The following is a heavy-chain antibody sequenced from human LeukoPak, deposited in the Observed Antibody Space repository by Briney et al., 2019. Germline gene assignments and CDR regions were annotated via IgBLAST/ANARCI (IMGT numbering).Heavy chain of an antibody. CDR3: ARAWYSDY. Sequence: GGSLRLSCAASGFTFSSYAMHWVRQAPGKGLEWVAVISYDGSNKYYADSVKGRFTISRDNSKNTLYLQMNSLRAEDTAVYYCARAWYSDYWGQGTLVTVSS. CDR1: GFTFSSYA. D-gene: IGHD6-13*01. J-gene: IGHJ4*02. V-gene: IGHV3-30*04. CDR2: ISYDGSNK.